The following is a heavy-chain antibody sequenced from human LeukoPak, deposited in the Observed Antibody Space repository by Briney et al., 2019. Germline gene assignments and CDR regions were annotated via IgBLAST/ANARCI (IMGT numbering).Heavy chain of an antibody. V-gene: IGHV3-30*04. CDR1: GFTFSNYA. D-gene: IGHD2-2*01. CDR2: ISYDGSNK. J-gene: IGHJ4*02. CDR3: ARSAGYCSSTSCYYYDY. Sequence: GGSLRLSCAASGFTFSNYAMHWVRQAPGKGLEWMAVISYDGSNKYCADSVKGRFTISRDNSKNTLYLQMNSLRAEDTAVYYCARSAGYCSSTSCYYYDYWGQGTLVTVSS.